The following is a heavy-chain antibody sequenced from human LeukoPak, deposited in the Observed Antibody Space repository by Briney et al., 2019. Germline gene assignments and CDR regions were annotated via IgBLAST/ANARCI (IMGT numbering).Heavy chain of an antibody. D-gene: IGHD3-22*01. CDR2: IHYSGST. J-gene: IGHJ4*02. Sequence: SETLSLTCTVSGGSISSGDYYWSWIRQPPGKGLEWIGYIHYSGSTYYNPSLKSRVTISVDTSKNQFSLKLSSVAAADTAVYYCASVYYDSSGYYPNWGQGTLVTVSS. V-gene: IGHV4-30-4*01. CDR1: GGSISSGDYY. CDR3: ASVYYDSSGYYPN.